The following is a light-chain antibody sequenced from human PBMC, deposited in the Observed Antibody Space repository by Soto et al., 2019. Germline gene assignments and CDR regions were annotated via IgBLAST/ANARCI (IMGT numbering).Light chain of an antibody. CDR1: QSISSW. J-gene: IGKJ4*01. CDR2: KAS. CDR3: QQYKSYPLT. Sequence: DIPMTQSPSTLSASVGDRVTITCRASQSISSWLAWYQQKPGKAPNILIHKASSLESGVPSRFSGSGSGTEFTLTISSLQPDDFATYYCQQYKSYPLTFGGGTKVEIK. V-gene: IGKV1-5*03.